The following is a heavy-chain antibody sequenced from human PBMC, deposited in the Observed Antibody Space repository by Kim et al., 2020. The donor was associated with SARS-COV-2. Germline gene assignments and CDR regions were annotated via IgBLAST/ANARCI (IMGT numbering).Heavy chain of an antibody. CDR2: IYHSGST. D-gene: IGHD5-12*01. Sequence: SETLSLTCAVSGGSISSSNWWSWVRQPPGKGLEWIGEIYHSGSTNYNPSLKSRVTISVDKSKNQFSLKLSSVTAADTAVYYCARAGGYSGYDSPSLNWFDPWGQGTLVTVSS. CDR3: ARAGGYSGYDSPSLNWFDP. J-gene: IGHJ5*02. CDR1: GGSISSSNW. V-gene: IGHV4-4*02.